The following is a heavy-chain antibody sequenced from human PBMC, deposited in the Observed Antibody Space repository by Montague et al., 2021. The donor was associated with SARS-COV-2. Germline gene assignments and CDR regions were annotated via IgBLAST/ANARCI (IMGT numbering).Heavy chain of an antibody. J-gene: IGHJ4*02. Sequence: SETLSLTCAVYGGSFSGYYWSWIRQPPGKGLEWIGEINHSGSTYYNPSLKSRVTISVDTSKNQFSLKLSSVTAADTAVYYCARQGPFTMIVGNIFDYWGQGTPVTVSS. CDR2: INHSGST. CDR3: ARQGPFTMIVGNIFDY. V-gene: IGHV4-34*01. CDR1: GGSFSGYY. D-gene: IGHD3-22*01.